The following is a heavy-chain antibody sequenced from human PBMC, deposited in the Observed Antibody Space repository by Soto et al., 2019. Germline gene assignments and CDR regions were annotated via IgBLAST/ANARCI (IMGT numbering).Heavy chain of an antibody. CDR3: AKYSCGGDNCYTGVFEI. Sequence: EVQLLESGGGLVQPGGSLRLSCAASGFTFSGYTMSWVRQAPGEGLEWASSVTIGGRTFYADSVKGRFSVSRDNSKNSLYLQMSSLRAEDTAVYYCAKYSCGGDNCYTGVFEIWGQGTMVIVSS. V-gene: IGHV3-23*01. J-gene: IGHJ3*02. CDR2: VTIGGRT. D-gene: IGHD2-21*01. CDR1: GFTFSGYT.